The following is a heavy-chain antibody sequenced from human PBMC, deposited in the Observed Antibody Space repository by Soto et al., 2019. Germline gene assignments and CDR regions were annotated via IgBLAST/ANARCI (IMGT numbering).Heavy chain of an antibody. CDR2: IIPIFGTA. Sequence: GVSVKVSCKASGGTFSSYAISWVRQAPGQGLEWMGGIIPIFGTANYAQKFQGRVTITADKSTSTAYMELSSLRSEDTAVYYCARDTKGYSSSWRYPFKYWGQGTLVTVSS. CDR1: GGTFSSYA. V-gene: IGHV1-69*06. D-gene: IGHD6-13*01. J-gene: IGHJ4*02. CDR3: ARDTKGYSSSWRYPFKY.